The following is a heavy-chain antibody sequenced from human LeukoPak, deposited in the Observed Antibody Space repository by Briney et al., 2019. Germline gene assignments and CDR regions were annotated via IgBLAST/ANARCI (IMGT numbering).Heavy chain of an antibody. V-gene: IGHV1-2*02. CDR2: INPNSGGT. CDR1: GYTFTGYY. J-gene: IGHJ4*02. Sequence: ASVKVSCKASGYTFTGYYMHWVRQAPGQGLEWMGWINPNSGGTNYAQKFQGRVTMTRDTYISTAYMELSRLRSEDTAVYYCARAERYSGYSRGFYYFDYWGQGTLVTVSS. CDR3: ARAERYSGYSRGFYYFDY. D-gene: IGHD5-12*01.